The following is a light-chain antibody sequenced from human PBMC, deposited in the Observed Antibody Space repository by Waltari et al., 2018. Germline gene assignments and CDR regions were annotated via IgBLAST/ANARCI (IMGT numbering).Light chain of an antibody. CDR3: QQRRNWPLT. J-gene: IGKJ4*01. Sequence: DIVLTQSPATLSLSPGERATLSCRASQRIHNYLAWYQQKPGQAPRLLIYDTSNRATGISARFSGSGFGTDFTLTISSLEPEDFAVYYCQQRRNWPLTFGGGTKVEIK. CDR2: DTS. V-gene: IGKV3-11*01. CDR1: QRIHNY.